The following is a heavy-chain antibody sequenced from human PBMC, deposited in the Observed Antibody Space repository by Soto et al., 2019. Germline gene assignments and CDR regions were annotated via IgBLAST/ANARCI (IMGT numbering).Heavy chain of an antibody. CDR2: ISSSGSTI. V-gene: IGHV3-48*03. CDR1: GFTFSSYE. CDR3: ARDSGPGIAAAGLDY. D-gene: IGHD6-13*01. J-gene: IGHJ4*02. Sequence: EVQLVESGGGLVQPGGSLRLSCAASGFTFSSYETNWVRQAPGKGLEWVSYISSSGSTIYYADSVKGRFTISRDNAKNSLYLQMNSLRAEDTAVYYCARDSGPGIAAAGLDYWGQGTLVTVSS.